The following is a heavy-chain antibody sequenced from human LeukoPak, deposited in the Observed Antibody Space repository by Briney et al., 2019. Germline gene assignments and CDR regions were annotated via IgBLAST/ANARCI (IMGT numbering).Heavy chain of an antibody. J-gene: IGHJ6*02. CDR2: IYYSGST. CDR1: GVSISSGGYY. CDR3: ARSTGYRYYYYYYGMDV. V-gene: IGHV4-31*03. D-gene: IGHD6-13*01. Sequence: SETLSLTCTVSGVSISSGGYYWSWIRQHPGKGLEWIGYIYYSGSTYYNPSLKSRVTISVDTSKNQFSLKLSSVTAADTAVYYCARSTGYRYYYYYYGMDVWGQGTTVTVSS.